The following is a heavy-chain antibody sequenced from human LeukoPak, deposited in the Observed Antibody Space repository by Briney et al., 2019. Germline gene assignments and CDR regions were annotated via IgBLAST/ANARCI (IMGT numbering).Heavy chain of an antibody. J-gene: IGHJ4*02. D-gene: IGHD2-2*01. Sequence: GGSLRLSRAASGFTFSSYEMNWVRQAPGKGLEWVSYISSSGSTIYYADSVKGRFTISRDNAKNSLYLQMNSLRAEDTAVYYCAREEIVPAAYFDYWGQGTLVTVSS. CDR1: GFTFSSYE. CDR2: ISSSGSTI. CDR3: AREEIVPAAYFDY. V-gene: IGHV3-48*03.